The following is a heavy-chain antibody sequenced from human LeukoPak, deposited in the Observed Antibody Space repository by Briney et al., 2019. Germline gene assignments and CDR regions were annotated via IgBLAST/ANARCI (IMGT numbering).Heavy chain of an antibody. CDR2: IIPIFGTA. D-gene: IGHD6-13*01. Sequence: SVKVSCKASGGTFSSYAISWVRQAPGQGLEWMGGIIPIFGTANYAQKFQGRVTITTDESTSTAYMELSSLRSEDTAMYYCAREASGYSSSWYYYYYGMDVWGQGTTVTVSS. V-gene: IGHV1-69*05. CDR3: AREASGYSSSWYYYYYGMDV. J-gene: IGHJ6*02. CDR1: GGTFSSYA.